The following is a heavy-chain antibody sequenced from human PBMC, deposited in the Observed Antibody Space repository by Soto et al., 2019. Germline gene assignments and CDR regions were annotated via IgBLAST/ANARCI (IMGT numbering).Heavy chain of an antibody. CDR3: AREGRYYDFWSGYYTQGYGMDV. J-gene: IGHJ6*02. Sequence: QVQLVQSGAEVKKPGSSVKVSCKASGGTFSSYAISWVRQAPGQGLEWMGGIIPIFGTANYAQKFQGRVTIIADKSTSTAYMELSSLRSEDTAVYYCAREGRYYDFWSGYYTQGYGMDVWGQGTTVTVSS. V-gene: IGHV1-69*06. CDR1: GGTFSSYA. D-gene: IGHD3-3*01. CDR2: IIPIFGTA.